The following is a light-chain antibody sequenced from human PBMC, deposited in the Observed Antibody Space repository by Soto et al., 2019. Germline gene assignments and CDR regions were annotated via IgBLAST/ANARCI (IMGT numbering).Light chain of an antibody. Sequence: QSVLTQPASVSGSPGQSITISCTGTSSDVGGYNYVSWYQQHPGKAPKLMIYEVRNRPSGVSDRFSGSKSGNTASLTISGLQAEDEADYYCSSYTSSITFVFGTGTKLTVL. CDR3: SSYTSSITFV. V-gene: IGLV2-14*01. CDR1: SSDVGGYNY. CDR2: EVR. J-gene: IGLJ1*01.